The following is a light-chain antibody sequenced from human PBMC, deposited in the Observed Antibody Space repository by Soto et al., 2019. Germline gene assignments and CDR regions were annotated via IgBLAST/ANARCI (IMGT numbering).Light chain of an antibody. J-gene: IGLJ2*01. CDR2: EVD. V-gene: IGLV2-8*01. CDR1: SSDVGDYKY. CDR3: SSYAGSNVI. Sequence: QSVLTQPPSASGSPRQSVTISCTGTSSDVGDYKYVSWYQQHPGKAPKLMIYEVDKRPSGVPDRFSGSKSGNTASLAVSGLQAEDEADYFCSSYAGSNVIFGGGTKLTVL.